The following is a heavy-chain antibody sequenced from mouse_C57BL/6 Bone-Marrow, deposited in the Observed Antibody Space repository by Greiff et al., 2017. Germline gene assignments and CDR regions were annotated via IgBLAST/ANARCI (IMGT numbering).Heavy chain of an antibody. J-gene: IGHJ3*01. CDR1: GFTFSDAW. V-gene: IGHV6-6*01. Sequence: EVKVEESGGGLVQPGGSMKLSCAASGFTFSDAWMDWVRQSPEKGLEWVAEIRNKANNHATYYAESVKGRFTISRDDSKSSVYLQMNSLRAEDTGIYYCTRQEVATRDWFAYWGQGTLVTVSA. D-gene: IGHD1-1*01. CDR2: IRNKANNHAT. CDR3: TRQEVATRDWFAY.